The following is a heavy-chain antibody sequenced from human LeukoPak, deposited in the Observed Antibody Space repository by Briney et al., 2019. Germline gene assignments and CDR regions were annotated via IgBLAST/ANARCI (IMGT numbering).Heavy chain of an antibody. Sequence: PSQTLSLTCTVSGGSISSGSYYWSWIRQPAGKGLEWIGRIYTSGSTNYNPSLKSRVTISVDTSKNQFSLKLSSVTAADTAVYYCARGSYSSGWYNWFDPWGQGTLVTVSS. D-gene: IGHD6-19*01. CDR1: GGSISSGSYY. J-gene: IGHJ5*02. CDR3: ARGSYSSGWYNWFDP. CDR2: IYTSGST. V-gene: IGHV4-61*02.